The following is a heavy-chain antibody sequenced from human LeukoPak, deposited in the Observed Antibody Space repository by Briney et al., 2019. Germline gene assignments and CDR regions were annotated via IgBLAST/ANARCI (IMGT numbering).Heavy chain of an antibody. V-gene: IGHV4-59*12. CDR3: ARGPKPPRGWYFFCYMDV. J-gene: IGHJ6*03. CDR1: GGSISSYY. D-gene: IGHD6-19*01. Sequence: SETLSLTCTVSGGSISSYYWSWIRQPPGKGLEWIGYIYYSGSTNYNPSLKSRVTISVDTSKNQFSLKLSSVTAADTAVYYCARGPKPPRGWYFFCYMDVWGKGTTVTVSS. CDR2: IYYSGST.